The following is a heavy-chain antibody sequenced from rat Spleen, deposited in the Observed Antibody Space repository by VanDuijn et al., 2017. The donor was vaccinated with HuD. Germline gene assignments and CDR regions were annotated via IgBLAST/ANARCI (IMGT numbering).Heavy chain of an antibody. Sequence: QVQLKESGPGLVQPSQTLSLTCTVSGFSLISYTVSWVRQPPGKGLEWMGGIWGDGSTNYNSALKSRLSISRDTSKSQVYLKMNNLQTEDTAMYFCARSDFSSPYYFDYWGQGVMVTVSS. J-gene: IGHJ2*01. CDR2: IWGDGST. CDR1: GFSLISYT. D-gene: IGHD1-2*01. CDR3: ARSDFSSPYYFDY. V-gene: IGHV2-15*01.